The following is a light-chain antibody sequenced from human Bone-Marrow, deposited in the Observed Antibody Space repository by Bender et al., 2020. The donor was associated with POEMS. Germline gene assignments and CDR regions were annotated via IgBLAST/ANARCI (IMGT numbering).Light chain of an antibody. Sequence: SYELTQPLSVPVALGQTAKITCGGNNIGDKNVHWYQQKPGQAPILVIYRDTSRPSEIPERFSGSNSGNTATLTISRAQAGDEADYYCQVWDSNTVVFGGGTKLTVL. CDR2: RDT. CDR3: QVWDSNTVV. J-gene: IGLJ2*01. CDR1: NIGDKN. V-gene: IGLV3-9*01.